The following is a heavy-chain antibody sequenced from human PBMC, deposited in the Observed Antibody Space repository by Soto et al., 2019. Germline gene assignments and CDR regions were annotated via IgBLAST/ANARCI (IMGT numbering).Heavy chain of an antibody. CDR2: ISYDGSNK. Sequence: QVKLVESGGGVVQPGRSLRLSCAASGFTCSSYAMHWVRQAPGKGLEWVAVISYDGSNKYYADSVKGRFTISRDNSKNTLYLHMNSLRAEDTAVYYCASVLDYWGQGTLVTVSS. J-gene: IGHJ4*02. CDR3: ASVLDY. V-gene: IGHV3-30-3*01. D-gene: IGHD3-3*01. CDR1: GFTCSSYA.